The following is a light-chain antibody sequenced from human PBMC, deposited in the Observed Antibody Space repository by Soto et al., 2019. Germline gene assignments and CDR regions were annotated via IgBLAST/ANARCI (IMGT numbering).Light chain of an antibody. CDR1: QSVSSSY. V-gene: IGKV3D-20*02. J-gene: IGKJ5*01. Sequence: EIVLTQSPGTLSLSPGERATLSCRTSQSVSSSYLAWYQQKPGQAPRLLIYGASSRATGIPARFSGSGSGTNFTLTISSLEPEDFAVYYCQQRRSWQVTFGQGTRLEIK. CDR2: GAS. CDR3: QQRRSWQVT.